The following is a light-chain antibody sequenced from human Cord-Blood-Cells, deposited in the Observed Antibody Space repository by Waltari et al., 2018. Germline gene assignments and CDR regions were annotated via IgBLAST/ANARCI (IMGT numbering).Light chain of an antibody. V-gene: IGKV3-15*01. CDR2: GAS. CDR3: QQYNNWPPWT. J-gene: IGKJ1*01. Sequence: SPGERATLSCRASQSVSSNLAWYQQKPGQAPRLLIYGASTRATGIPARFSGSGSGTEFTLTISSLQSEDFAVYYCQQYNNWPPWTFGQGTKVEIK. CDR1: QSVSSN.